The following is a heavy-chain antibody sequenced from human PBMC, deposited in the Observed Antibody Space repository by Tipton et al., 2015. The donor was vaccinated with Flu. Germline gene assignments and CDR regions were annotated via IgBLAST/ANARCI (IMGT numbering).Heavy chain of an antibody. D-gene: IGHD4-11*01. Sequence: GLVKPSETLSLTCAVSCDSIRSSDYYWGWIRQPPGKGLEWIGNIFHSGDANHNPSFKSRVTIAIDTSKNQFSLKLSSVTAADTAVYYCVRRDYSNYVSEPKNWFDPWGQGALVTVSS. CDR1: CDSIRSSDYY. CDR2: IFHSGDA. V-gene: IGHV4-38-2*01. CDR3: VRRDYSNYVSEPKNWFDP. J-gene: IGHJ5*02.